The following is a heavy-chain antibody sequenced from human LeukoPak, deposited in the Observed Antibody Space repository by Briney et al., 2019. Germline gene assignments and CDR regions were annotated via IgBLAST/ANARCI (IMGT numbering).Heavy chain of an antibody. CDR1: GFTFSNSY. D-gene: IGHD3-10*01. V-gene: IGHV3-74*01. CDR2: ITSDGSST. CDR3: SGGGSITLAGY. J-gene: IGHJ4*02. Sequence: GGSLRLSCAASGFTFSNSYMHWVRQAPGKGLVWVSRITSDGSSTNYADSVKGRFTISRDNAKDTVLLQMNSLRAEDTAVYYCSGGGSITLAGYWGQGTLVTVSS.